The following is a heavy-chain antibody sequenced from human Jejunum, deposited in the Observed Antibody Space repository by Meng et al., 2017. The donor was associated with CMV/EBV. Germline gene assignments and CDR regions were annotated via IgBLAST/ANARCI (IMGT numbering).Heavy chain of an antibody. CDR3: AKDENSNYVRWFDP. Sequence: SGFTFSTYTMNWVRQAPGKGLEWVSAISGSGGSTYYADSVKGRFTISRDNSKSTLYLQLNSLSAGDTAVYYCAKDENSNYVRWFDPWGQGTLVTVSS. J-gene: IGHJ5*02. CDR1: GFTFSTYT. D-gene: IGHD1-7*01. CDR2: ISGSGGST. V-gene: IGHV3-23*01.